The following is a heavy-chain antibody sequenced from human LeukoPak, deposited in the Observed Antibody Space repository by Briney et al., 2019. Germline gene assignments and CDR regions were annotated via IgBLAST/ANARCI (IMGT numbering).Heavy chain of an antibody. CDR1: GFTFRTYA. V-gene: IGHV3-23*01. J-gene: IGHJ4*02. Sequence: GGSLRLSCVGSGFTFRTYAMIWVRQAPGKGLQWVSAISDSGGSTYYADSVKGRFTTSRENAKNSLYLQMNSLRAGDTAVYYCARVAKERVGGVYYFDYWGQGTLVTVSS. CDR2: ISDSGGST. D-gene: IGHD1-1*01. CDR3: ARVAKERVGGVYYFDY.